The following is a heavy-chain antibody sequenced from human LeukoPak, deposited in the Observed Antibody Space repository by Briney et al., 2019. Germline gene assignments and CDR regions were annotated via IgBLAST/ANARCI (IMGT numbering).Heavy chain of an antibody. D-gene: IGHD3-16*01. CDR3: ARDLRLLGGPTYYFGY. Sequence: PGGPLRLSCAASGFTFSSYGMHWVRQAPGKGLEWVAVIWYDGSNKYYADSVKGRFTISRDNSKNTLYLQMNSLRAEDTAVYYCARDLRLLGGPTYYFGYWGQGTLVTVSS. CDR2: IWYDGSNK. V-gene: IGHV3-33*01. CDR1: GFTFSSYG. J-gene: IGHJ4*02.